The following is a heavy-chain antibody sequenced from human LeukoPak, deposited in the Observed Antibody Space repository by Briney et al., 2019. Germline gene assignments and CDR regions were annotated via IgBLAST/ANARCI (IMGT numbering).Heavy chain of an antibody. CDR2: INPNSGGT. D-gene: IGHD3-22*01. J-gene: IGHJ4*02. Sequence: ASVKVSCKASGYTFTGYYMHWVRQAPGQGLEWMGWINPNSGGTNYAQKFQGRVTMTRDTSISTAYMELSRLRSDDTAVYYCARGPITMIVAVITSGFGYWGQGTLVTVSS. CDR3: ARGPITMIVAVITSGFGY. CDR1: GYTFTGYY. V-gene: IGHV1-2*02.